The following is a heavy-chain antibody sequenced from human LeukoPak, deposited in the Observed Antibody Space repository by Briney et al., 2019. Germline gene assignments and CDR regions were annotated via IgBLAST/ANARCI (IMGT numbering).Heavy chain of an antibody. CDR2: IDHSGST. J-gene: IGHJ4*02. V-gene: IGHV4-30-2*01. Sequence: SQTLSLTCAVSGGSFSGGGYCWSWIRQPPGMGLEWIGYIDHSGSTYYNPSLKSRVTISVDRSKNQFSLKLSSVTAADTAVYYCARVSWGNSFDYWGQGTPVTVSS. CDR3: ARVSWGNSFDY. CDR1: GGSFSGGGYC. D-gene: IGHD7-27*01.